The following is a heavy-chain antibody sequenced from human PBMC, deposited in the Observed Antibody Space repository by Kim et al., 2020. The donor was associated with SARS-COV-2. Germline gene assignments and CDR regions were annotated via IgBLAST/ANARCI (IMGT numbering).Heavy chain of an antibody. V-gene: IGHV3-48*02. CDR1: GFTFSSYS. J-gene: IGHJ6*02. CDR2: ISSSSSTI. D-gene: IGHD2-2*01. Sequence: GGSLRLSCAASGFTFSSYSMNWVRQAPGKGLEWVSYISSSSSTIYYTDSVKGRFTISRDNAKNSLYLQMNSLRDEDTAVYYCARDKSIKVPAAKVYYYYGMDVWGQGTTVTVSS. CDR3: ARDKSIKVPAAKVYYYYGMDV.